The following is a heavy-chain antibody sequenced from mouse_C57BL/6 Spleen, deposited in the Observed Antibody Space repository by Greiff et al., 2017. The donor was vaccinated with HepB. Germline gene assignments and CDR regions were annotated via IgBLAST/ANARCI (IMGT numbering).Heavy chain of an antibody. J-gene: IGHJ3*01. CDR2: IDPSDSYT. D-gene: IGHD1-1*01. V-gene: IGHV1-50*01. CDR3: ARTGYGSSY. Sequence: VQLQQSGAELVKPGASVKLSCKASGYTFTSYWMQWVKQRPGQGLEWIGEIDPSDSYTNYNQKFKGKATLTVDTSSSTAYMQLSSLTSEDSAVYYCARTGYGSSYWGQGTLVTVSA. CDR1: GYTFTSYW.